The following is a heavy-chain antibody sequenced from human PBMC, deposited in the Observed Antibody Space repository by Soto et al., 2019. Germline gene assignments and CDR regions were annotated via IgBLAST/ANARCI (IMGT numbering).Heavy chain of an antibody. J-gene: IGHJ3*02. D-gene: IGHD1-26*01. V-gene: IGHV3-74*01. CDR3: IRDCGEVGSTAAFDI. CDR1: GFTFSSLW. Sequence: EVQLVESGGGLVQPGGSLRLSCAASGFTFSSLWMHWVRQSPGKGLVWVARINSDGSSTSYADSVKGRFTISRDNAKNTLYLQMSSVSAEDTAMYYCIRDCGEVGSTAAFDIWGQGTMVTVSS. CDR2: INSDGSST.